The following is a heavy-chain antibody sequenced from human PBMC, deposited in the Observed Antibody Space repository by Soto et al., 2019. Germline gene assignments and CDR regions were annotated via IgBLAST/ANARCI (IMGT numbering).Heavy chain of an antibody. CDR2: ISSSSSYI. J-gene: IGHJ4*02. CDR1: GFTFSSYS. Sequence: PGGSLRLSCAASGFTFSSYSMNWVRQAPGKGLEWVSSISSSSSYIYYADSVKGRFTISRDNSKNTLYLQMNSLRAEDTAVYYCAKDIAESYDSSGPFDYWGQGTLVTVSS. CDR3: AKDIAESYDSSGPFDY. D-gene: IGHD3-22*01. V-gene: IGHV3-21*04.